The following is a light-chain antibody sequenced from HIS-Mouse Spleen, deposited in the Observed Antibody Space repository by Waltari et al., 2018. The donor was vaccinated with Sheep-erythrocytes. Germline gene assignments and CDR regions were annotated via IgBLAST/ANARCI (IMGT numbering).Light chain of an antibody. J-gene: IGKJ1*01. CDR3: MQALQTPRT. CDR2: LGS. CDR1: QSLLHSNGYNY. Sequence: DIVMTQSPLSLPVTLGAPASLSSLSSQSLLHSNGYNYLDWYLQKPGQSPQLLIYLGSNRASGVPDRFSGSGSGTDFTLKISRVEAEDVGVYYCMQALQTPRTFGQGTKVEIK. V-gene: IGKV2-28*01.